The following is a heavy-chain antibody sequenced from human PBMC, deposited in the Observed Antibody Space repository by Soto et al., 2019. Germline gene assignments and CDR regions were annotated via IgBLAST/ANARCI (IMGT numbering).Heavy chain of an antibody. J-gene: IGHJ4*02. V-gene: IGHV3-33*04. CDR1: GFTFSSFD. Sequence: PGGSLRLSCVASGFTFSSFDMHWVRQAPGKGLEWVAVIWNDGINENYADSVKGRFTISRDNSKNTLYLQMNSLRAEDTAVYYCARDWGPYCGGDCPWDYWGQGTLITVSS. CDR2: IWNDGINE. CDR3: ARDWGPYCGGDCPWDY. D-gene: IGHD2-21*02.